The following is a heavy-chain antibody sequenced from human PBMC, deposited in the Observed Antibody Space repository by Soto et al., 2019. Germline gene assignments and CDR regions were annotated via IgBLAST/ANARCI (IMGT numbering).Heavy chain of an antibody. CDR2: IYYSGST. CDR3: ARGIVVPAASFWFDP. J-gene: IGHJ5*02. D-gene: IGHD2-2*01. CDR1: GGSISSYY. V-gene: IGHV4-59*01. Sequence: SETLSLTCTVSGGSISSYYWSWIRQPPGKGLEWIGYIYYSGSTNYNPSLKSRVTISVDTSKNQFSLKLSSVTAADTAVYYCARGIVVPAASFWFDPWGQGTLVTVSS.